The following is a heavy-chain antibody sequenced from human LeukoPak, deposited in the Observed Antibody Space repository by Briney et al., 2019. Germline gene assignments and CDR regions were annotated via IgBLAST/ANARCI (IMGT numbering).Heavy chain of an antibody. D-gene: IGHD3-10*01. J-gene: IGHJ4*02. Sequence: PGGSLRLSCAASGFTFSDYGIHWVRQAPGKGLEWVAVIWPDGSNKYYADSVKGRFTISRDNSKKTLYLQMNSLRVEDTAVYYCVKASGSFDYWGQGTLVTVSS. CDR3: VKASGSFDY. V-gene: IGHV3-33*06. CDR2: IWPDGSNK. CDR1: GFTFSDYG.